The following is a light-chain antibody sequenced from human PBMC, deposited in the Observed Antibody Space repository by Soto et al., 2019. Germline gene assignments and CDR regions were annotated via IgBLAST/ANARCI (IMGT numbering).Light chain of an antibody. CDR1: SGHNSYA. V-gene: IGLV4-69*01. CDR2: LNSDGSH. CDR3: QTWSTDIRV. J-gene: IGLJ3*02. Sequence: QLVLTQPPSASASLGASVKLTCTLSSGHNSYAIAWHQQQPEKGPRYLMKLNSDGSHSKGDGIPDRFSGSSSGAERYLTISRLQSEDEADYYWQTWSTDIRVFGGGTKLTVL.